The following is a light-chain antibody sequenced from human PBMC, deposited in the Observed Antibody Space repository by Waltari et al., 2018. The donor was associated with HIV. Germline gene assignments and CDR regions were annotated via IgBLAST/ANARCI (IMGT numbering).Light chain of an antibody. CDR3: ATWDDTMSVV. Sequence: TQPPPCSGPPGPRATISCSGGPPNSGGNSFIWYRQLPGTAPILLIYNNVPRPSSVPVRFSGSKSATSASLVISGLQSDDEADYYCATWDDTMSVVFGGGTRLTVL. CDR1: PPNSGGNS. J-gene: IGLJ2*01. CDR2: NNV. V-gene: IGLV1-44*01.